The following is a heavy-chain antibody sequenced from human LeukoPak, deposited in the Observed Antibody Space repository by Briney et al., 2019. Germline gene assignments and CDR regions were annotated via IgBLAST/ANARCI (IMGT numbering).Heavy chain of an antibody. CDR3: ARGTPTTRDFDS. D-gene: IGHD4-11*01. Sequence: GGSLRLSCAASGFTFSSYSMNWVRQAPGKGLEWVSSISSRSSYIYYADSLKGRFTISRDNAKNSLYLQMNSLRAEDTAVYYCARGTPTTRDFDSWGQGTLVTVSS. CDR2: ISSRSSYI. CDR1: GFTFSSYS. V-gene: IGHV3-21*06. J-gene: IGHJ4*02.